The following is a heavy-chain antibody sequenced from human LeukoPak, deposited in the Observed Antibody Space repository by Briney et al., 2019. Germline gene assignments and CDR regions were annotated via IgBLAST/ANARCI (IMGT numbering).Heavy chain of an antibody. CDR2: ISSSGSTL. Sequence: PGGSLRLSCAASGFTFSDYYMSWIRQAPGKGLEWVSYISSSGSTLYYADSVKGRFTISRDNAKNSLYLQMNSLRAEDTAVYYCARERTVTSPNFDYWGQGTLVTVSS. CDR3: ARERTVTSPNFDY. D-gene: IGHD4-11*01. CDR1: GFTFSDYY. V-gene: IGHV3-11*01. J-gene: IGHJ4*02.